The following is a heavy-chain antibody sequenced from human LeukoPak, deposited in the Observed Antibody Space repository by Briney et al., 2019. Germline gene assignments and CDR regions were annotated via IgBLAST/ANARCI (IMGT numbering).Heavy chain of an antibody. J-gene: IGHJ5*02. D-gene: IGHD3-22*01. Sequence: GSSVKVSCKASGGTFSSYAISWVRQAPGQGLEWMGGIIPIFGTANYAQKFQGRVTITADESTSTAYMELSSLRSEDTAVYYCATSYYDSSGYYGWFDPWGQGTLVTVSS. CDR1: GGTFSSYA. CDR3: ATSYYDSSGYYGWFDP. CDR2: IIPIFGTA. V-gene: IGHV1-69*01.